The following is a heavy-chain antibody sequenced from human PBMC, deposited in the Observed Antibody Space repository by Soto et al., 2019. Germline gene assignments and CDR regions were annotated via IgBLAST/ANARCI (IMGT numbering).Heavy chain of an antibody. CDR1: GFTFSDFG. Sequence: QVQLVESGGGVVQPGRSLRLSCAVSGFTFSDFGMHWVRQAPGKGLEWVALIWYHGGNEEYADSVKGRFSISRDTSKNTLYLQMDSLRAEDTAVYYCARRGCVKGVCYNSYDMWGQGTMFTVSS. J-gene: IGHJ3*02. V-gene: IGHV3-33*03. D-gene: IGHD2-8*01. CDR2: IWYHGGNE. CDR3: ARRGCVKGVCYNSYDM.